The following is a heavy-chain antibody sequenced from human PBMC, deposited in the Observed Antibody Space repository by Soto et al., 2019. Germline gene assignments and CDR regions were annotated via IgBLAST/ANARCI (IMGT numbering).Heavy chain of an antibody. J-gene: IGHJ4*02. Sequence: EVQLVESGGGLVQPGGSLRLSCVASGFTFSTDSMNWVRQAPGKGLVWVAHISTSGATRYYADSVKGRFTISRDNAKTSLYLQMESLRNGDTVVYYCARFFGSGFDYWGQRTLVTVSS. CDR2: ISTSGATR. D-gene: IGHD6-19*01. CDR1: GFTFSTDS. V-gene: IGHV3-48*02. CDR3: ARFFGSGFDY.